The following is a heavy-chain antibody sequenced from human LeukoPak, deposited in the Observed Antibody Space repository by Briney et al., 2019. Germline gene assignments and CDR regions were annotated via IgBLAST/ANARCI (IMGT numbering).Heavy chain of an antibody. CDR2: ISTYNGNT. D-gene: IGHD3-22*01. J-gene: IGHJ4*02. Sequence: ASVNVSCKASGYTFTSYGISWVRQAPGHGLAWMGWISTYNGNTNYAQKLQGRVTMTTDTSTSTAYMELRSLRSDDTAVYYCARTEYYYDSSGLVYWGQGTLVTVSS. CDR1: GYTFTSYG. CDR3: ARTEYYYDSSGLVY. V-gene: IGHV1-18*01.